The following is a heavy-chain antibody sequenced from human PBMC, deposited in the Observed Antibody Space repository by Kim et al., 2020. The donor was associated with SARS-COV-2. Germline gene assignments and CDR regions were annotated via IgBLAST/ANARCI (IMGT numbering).Heavy chain of an antibody. V-gene: IGHV4-39*07. CDR2: N. Sequence: NYYNRSLTSRLTISADTSQNQFCLKPSSVTAADTAVYYCARDGGSGLDYWGQGTLVTVSS. CDR3: ARDGGSGLDY. J-gene: IGHJ4*02. D-gene: IGHD2-15*01.